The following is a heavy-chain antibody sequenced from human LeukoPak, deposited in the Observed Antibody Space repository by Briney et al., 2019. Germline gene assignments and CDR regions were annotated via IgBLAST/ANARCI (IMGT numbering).Heavy chain of an antibody. Sequence: GGSLRLFCAASGFTFNCYGKHWVRQAPGKGLEGVAVISCDGRNKYYADSVNGRITIPGDNSKNTLYLQMNSQRADDTAVYYCASLLSKWELPRRSYFQGWGQGTLVTAAS. CDR3: ASLLSKWELPRRSYFQG. D-gene: IGHD1-26*01. CDR1: GFTFNCYG. V-gene: IGHV3-30*03. J-gene: IGHJ1*01. CDR2: ISCDGRNK.